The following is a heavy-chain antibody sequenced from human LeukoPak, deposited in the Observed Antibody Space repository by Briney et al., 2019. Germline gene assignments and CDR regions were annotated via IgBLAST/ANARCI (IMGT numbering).Heavy chain of an antibody. CDR2: TSGSGGST. CDR1: GFTFSSYA. V-gene: IGHV3-23*01. D-gene: IGHD3-10*01. J-gene: IGHJ4*02. CDR3: AKDVLYYYGSGRQNYFDH. Sequence: PGGSLRLSCAASGFTFSSYAMSWVRQAPGKRLEWVSATSGSGGSTYHADSVKGRFTISRDNSKNTLYLQMNSLRAEDTAVYYCAKDVLYYYGSGRQNYFDHWGQGTLVTVSS.